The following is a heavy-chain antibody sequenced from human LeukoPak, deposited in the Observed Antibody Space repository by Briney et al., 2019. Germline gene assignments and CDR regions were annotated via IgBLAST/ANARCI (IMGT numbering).Heavy chain of an antibody. CDR2: IYHSGST. J-gene: IGHJ3*02. D-gene: IGHD3-10*01. CDR3: ARHGGQDGLLWFGDPSKRLGSDI. Sequence: KASETLSLTCTVSGYSISSGYYWGWIRQPPGKGLEWIGSIYHSGSTYYNPSLKSRVTISVDTSKNQLSLKLSSVTAADTAVYYCARHGGQDGLLWFGDPSKRLGSDIWGQGTMVTVSS. CDR1: GYSISSGYY. V-gene: IGHV4-38-2*02.